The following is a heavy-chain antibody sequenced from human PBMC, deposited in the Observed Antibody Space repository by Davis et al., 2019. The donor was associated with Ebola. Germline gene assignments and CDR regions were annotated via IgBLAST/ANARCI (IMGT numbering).Heavy chain of an antibody. CDR1: GFTFSTNW. CDR2: IKQDGSEK. CDR3: ARGNGY. D-gene: IGHD2-8*01. V-gene: IGHV3-7*03. Sequence: GESLKISCAASGFTFSTNWIRWVRQAPGKGLEWVANIKQDGSEKYYVDSVKGRVTISSDNARNSLYLQMNSLRDEDTAIYYCARGNGYWGQGTLVTVSS. J-gene: IGHJ4*02.